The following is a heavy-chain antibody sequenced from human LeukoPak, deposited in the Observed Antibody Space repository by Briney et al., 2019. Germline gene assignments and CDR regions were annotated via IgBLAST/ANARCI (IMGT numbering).Heavy chain of an antibody. CDR1: GASISSNW. Sequence: PSETLSLTCAVSGASISSNWWNWVRQPPGKGLEWIGEIHHSGSANYNPSLKSRVTISLDTSENHFSLRLSSVTAAGTAVYYCVRDRGEFSYSHDYWGQGTLVTVSS. J-gene: IGHJ4*02. D-gene: IGHD1-26*01. V-gene: IGHV4-4*02. CDR2: IHHSGSA. CDR3: VRDRGEFSYSHDY.